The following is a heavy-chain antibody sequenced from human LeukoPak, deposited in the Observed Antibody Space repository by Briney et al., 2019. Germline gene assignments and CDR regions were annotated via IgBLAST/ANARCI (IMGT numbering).Heavy chain of an antibody. V-gene: IGHV4-59*01. J-gene: IGHJ6*03. Sequence: SETLSLTCTVSGGSISSYYWSWIRQPPGKGLEWIGYIYHSGNTNYNPSLKSRVTISVDTSKNQFSLKLTSVTAADTAVYHCARALRGYYMDVWGKGTTATVSS. CDR3: ARALRGYYMDV. CDR1: GGSISSYY. CDR2: IYHSGNT. D-gene: IGHD3-10*01.